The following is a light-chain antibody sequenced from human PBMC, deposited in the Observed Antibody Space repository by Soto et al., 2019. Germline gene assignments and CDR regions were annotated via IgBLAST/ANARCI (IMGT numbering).Light chain of an antibody. CDR3: SSFTSSTTRV. CDR1: SSDIGDYNF. CDR2: DVS. J-gene: IGLJ3*02. Sequence: QSVLTQPASVSGSPGQSITISCAGTSSDIGDYNFVSWYQHHPGKAPKLLIHDVSHRPSGVSYRFSGSKSGNTASLTISGLQAEDEADYYCSSFTSSTTRVFGGGTKVTVL. V-gene: IGLV2-14*03.